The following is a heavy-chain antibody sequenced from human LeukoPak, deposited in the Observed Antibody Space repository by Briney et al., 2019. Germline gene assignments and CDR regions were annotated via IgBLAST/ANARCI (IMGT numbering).Heavy chain of an antibody. CDR1: GYTFTSYY. Sequence: ASVKVSCKASGYTFTSYYMHWVRQAPGQGLGWMGWINPNSGGTNYAQKFQGRVTMTRDTSISTAYMELSRLRSDDTAVYYCATLYMTTVVTRYYYLDYWGQGTLVTVSS. CDR2: INPNSGGT. V-gene: IGHV1-2*02. CDR3: ATLYMTTVVTRYYYLDY. D-gene: IGHD4-23*01. J-gene: IGHJ4*02.